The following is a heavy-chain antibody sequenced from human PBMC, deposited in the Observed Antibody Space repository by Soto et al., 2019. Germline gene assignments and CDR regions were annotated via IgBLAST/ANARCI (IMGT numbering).Heavy chain of an antibody. Sequence: XSVKVSCKASGYPFTSYYMHWVRQAPGQGLEWMGIINPSGGSTSYAQKFQGRVTMTRDTSTSTVYMELSSLRSEDTAVYYCASGDDFWSGRTYYGMDVWGQGTTVTVPS. CDR1: GYPFTSYY. J-gene: IGHJ6*02. V-gene: IGHV1-46*01. D-gene: IGHD3-3*01. CDR3: ASGDDFWSGRTYYGMDV. CDR2: INPSGGST.